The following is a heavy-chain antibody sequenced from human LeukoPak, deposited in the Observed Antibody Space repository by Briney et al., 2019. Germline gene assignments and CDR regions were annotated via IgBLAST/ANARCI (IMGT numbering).Heavy chain of an antibody. CDR3: AREGSYSSGWYSDYYYYYGMDV. J-gene: IGHJ6*02. D-gene: IGHD6-19*01. Sequence: ASETLSPTCTVSGGSISSYYWSWIRQPAGKGLEWIGRIYTSGSTNYNPSLKSRVTMSVDTSKNQFSLKLSSVTAADTAVYYCAREGSYSSGWYSDYYYYYGMDVWGQGTTVTVSS. CDR2: IYTSGST. V-gene: IGHV4-4*07. CDR1: GGSISSYY.